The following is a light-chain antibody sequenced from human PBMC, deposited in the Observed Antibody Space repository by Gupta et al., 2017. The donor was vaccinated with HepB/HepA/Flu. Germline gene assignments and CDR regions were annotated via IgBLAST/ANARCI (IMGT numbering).Light chain of an antibody. Sequence: EIVMTQSPATLSVSPGERATLSCRASQSVSSNLAWYQQKPGQAPRLLIYGASTRATGIPARFSGSGSGTEFTLTISSRQSEDFAVYYCQQYKNWPPETFGQGTKVEIK. V-gene: IGKV3-15*01. CDR2: GAS. CDR3: QQYKNWPPET. CDR1: QSVSSN. J-gene: IGKJ1*01.